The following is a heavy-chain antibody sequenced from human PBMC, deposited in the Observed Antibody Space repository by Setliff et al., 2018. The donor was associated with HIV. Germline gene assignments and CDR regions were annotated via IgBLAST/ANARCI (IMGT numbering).Heavy chain of an antibody. D-gene: IGHD1-26*01. Sequence: ASVKVSCKASGYTFTTYGISWVRQAPGQGLEWMGWISTYNGNTDYAQNFQGRVTMTTDTSTSTAYMDLRSLGSDDTAVYYCAREAGRWELLHDAFDIWGQGTMVTVSS. CDR2: ISTYNGNT. V-gene: IGHV1-18*01. J-gene: IGHJ3*02. CDR1: GYTFTTYG. CDR3: AREAGRWELLHDAFDI.